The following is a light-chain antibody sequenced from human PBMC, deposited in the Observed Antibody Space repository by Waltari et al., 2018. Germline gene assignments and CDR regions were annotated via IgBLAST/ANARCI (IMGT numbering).Light chain of an antibody. CDR3: SSFTSDSTLV. J-gene: IGLJ3*02. CDR2: EVF. V-gene: IGLV2-14*01. CDR1: RRDICGSRY. Sequence: QSALTQPSSVSASPGQSLTISCPGTRRDICGSRYVPWYQQHPGKAPKLMIYEVFSRPSGVSGRFSGSQSGNTASLTISGLQAEDEADYYCSSFTSDSTLVFGGGTKLTVL.